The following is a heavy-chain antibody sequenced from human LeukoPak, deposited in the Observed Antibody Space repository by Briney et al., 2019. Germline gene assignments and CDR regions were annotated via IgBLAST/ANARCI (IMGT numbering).Heavy chain of an antibody. CDR3: ARDFRGGYDFWSGYYTPYYFDY. V-gene: IGHV4-39*07. D-gene: IGHD3-3*01. CDR1: GGSISSSGYY. CDR2: MYYSGST. Sequence: MASETLSLTCTVSGGSISSSGYYWGWIRQPPGKGLEWIGSMYYSGSTYYNPSLKRRVTISVDTSKNHFSLKLSSVTAADTAVYYCARDFRGGYDFWSGYYTPYYFDYWGQGTLVTVSP. J-gene: IGHJ4*02.